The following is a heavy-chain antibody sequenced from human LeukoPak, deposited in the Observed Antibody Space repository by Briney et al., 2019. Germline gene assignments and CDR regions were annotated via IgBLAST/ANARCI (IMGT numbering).Heavy chain of an antibody. CDR1: GYTFTGYY. Sequence: ASVKVSCKTSGYTFTGYYMHWVRQAPGQGLEWMGRINPNSGGTNYAQKFQGRVTVTSGTSISTAYMELNNLRSDDTAVYYCARDVEARTWGLGNYWGQGTLVTVSS. D-gene: IGHD7-27*01. CDR2: INPNSGGT. J-gene: IGHJ4*02. CDR3: ARDVEARTWGLGNY. V-gene: IGHV1-2*06.